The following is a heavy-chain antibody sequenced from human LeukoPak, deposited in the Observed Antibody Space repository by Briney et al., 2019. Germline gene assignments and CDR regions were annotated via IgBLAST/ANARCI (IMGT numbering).Heavy chain of an antibody. D-gene: IGHD3-10*01. Sequence: GGSLRLSCLASGFTFSRYAMHWVRQAPGKGLEYVSAISTNGGSTYYADSVKGRFTISRDNSKNTLYLQMSSLRAEDTAEYYCAIPGTVFFDYWGQGTLVTVSS. V-gene: IGHV3-64D*09. CDR3: AIPGTVFFDY. CDR2: ISTNGGST. CDR1: GFTFSRYA. J-gene: IGHJ4*02.